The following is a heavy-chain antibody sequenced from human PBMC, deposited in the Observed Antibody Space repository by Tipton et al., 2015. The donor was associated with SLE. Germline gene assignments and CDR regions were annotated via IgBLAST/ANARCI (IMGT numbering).Heavy chain of an antibody. CDR1: GYSISSGYY. D-gene: IGHD2/OR15-2a*01. V-gene: IGHV4-38-2*02. J-gene: IGHJ6*03. Sequence: TLSLTCAVSGYSISSGYYWGWIRQPPGKGLEWIGSIYHSGSTYYNPSLKSRVTISVDTSKNQFSLKLSSVTAADTAVYYCARENRRGDYYYYMDVWGKGTTVTVSS. CDR3: ARENRRGDYYYYMDV. CDR2: IYHSGST.